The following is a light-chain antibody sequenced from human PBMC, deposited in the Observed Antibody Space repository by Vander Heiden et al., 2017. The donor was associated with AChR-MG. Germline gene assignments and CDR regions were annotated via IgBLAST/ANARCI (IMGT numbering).Light chain of an antibody. CDR1: QDINRW. V-gene: IGKV1-12*01. CDR3: QQADSWPIT. CDR2: AAS. Sequence: DIPMTQSPSSVSASVGDRVTITCRASQDINRWLVWYQQKPGEAPKLLIYAASTLQSGVPSRFSGSGSGTEFTLTISSLQPEDFATYYCQQADSWPITFGQGTRLEIK. J-gene: IGKJ5*01.